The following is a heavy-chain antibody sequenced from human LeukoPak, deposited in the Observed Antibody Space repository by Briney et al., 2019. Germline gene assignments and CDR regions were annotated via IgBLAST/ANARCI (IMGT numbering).Heavy chain of an antibody. J-gene: IGHJ4*02. Sequence: ASVNVSCKASGYTFTGYYMHWVRQAPDQGLEWMGWINPNSGGTKYAQKFQGRVTMTRDTSISTAYMELSRLRSDDTAVYYCARDGEYSSSSDFDYWGQGTLVTVSS. D-gene: IGHD6-6*01. CDR1: GYTFTGYY. V-gene: IGHV1-2*02. CDR2: INPNSGGT. CDR3: ARDGEYSSSSDFDY.